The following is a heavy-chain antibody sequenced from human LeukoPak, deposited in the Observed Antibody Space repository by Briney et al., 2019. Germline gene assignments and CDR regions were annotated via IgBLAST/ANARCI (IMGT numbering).Heavy chain of an antibody. CDR2: ISAYNGNT. CDR1: GYTFTSYG. CDR3: ASMIKDDFWSGHPYYFDY. J-gene: IGHJ4*02. V-gene: IGHV1-18*01. D-gene: IGHD3-3*01. Sequence: VASVKVSCKASGYTFTSYGISWVRQAPGQGLEWMGWISAYNGNTNYAQKLQGRVTMTTDTSTSTAYMELRSLRSDDTAVYYCASMIKDDFWSGHPYYFDYWGQGTLVTVSS.